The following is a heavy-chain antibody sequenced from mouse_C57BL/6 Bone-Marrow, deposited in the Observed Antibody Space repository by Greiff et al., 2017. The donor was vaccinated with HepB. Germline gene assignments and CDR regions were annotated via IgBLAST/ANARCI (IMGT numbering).Heavy chain of an antibody. CDR1: GFTFSSYG. CDR2: ISSGGSYT. J-gene: IGHJ3*01. V-gene: IGHV5-6*01. CDR3: ARQRDLAY. Sequence: EVKLVESGGDLVKPGGSLKLSCAASGFTFSSYGMSWVRQTPDKRLEWVATISSGGSYTYYPDSVKGRFTISRDNAKNTLYLQMSSLKSEDTAMYYCARQRDLAYGGQGTLVTVSA.